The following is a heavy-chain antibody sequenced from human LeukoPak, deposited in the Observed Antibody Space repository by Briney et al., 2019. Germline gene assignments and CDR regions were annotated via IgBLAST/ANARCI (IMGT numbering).Heavy chain of an antibody. D-gene: IGHD3-22*01. J-gene: IGHJ4*02. Sequence: PGGSLRLSCAASGFTFSSYAMSWVRQAPGKGLEWVSAISGSGGSTYYADSVKGRFTISRDNSKNTLYLQMNSLRADDTAVYYCAKDESGYYYDSSGPGYWGQGTLVTVSS. CDR2: ISGSGGST. V-gene: IGHV3-23*01. CDR1: GFTFSSYA. CDR3: AKDESGYYYDSSGPGY.